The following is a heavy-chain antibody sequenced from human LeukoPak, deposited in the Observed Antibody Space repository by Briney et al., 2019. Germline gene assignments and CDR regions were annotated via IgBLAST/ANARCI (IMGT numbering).Heavy chain of an antibody. Sequence: GGTLRLSCAASGFTFSSYGMSWVRQAPGKGLEWVSAISGSGGSTYYADSVKGRFTISRDNSKNTLYLQMNSLRAEDTAVYYCAKDWDWELLIFDYWGQGTLVTVSS. J-gene: IGHJ4*02. CDR1: GFTFSSYG. CDR3: AKDWDWELLIFDY. CDR2: ISGSGGST. D-gene: IGHD1-26*01. V-gene: IGHV3-23*01.